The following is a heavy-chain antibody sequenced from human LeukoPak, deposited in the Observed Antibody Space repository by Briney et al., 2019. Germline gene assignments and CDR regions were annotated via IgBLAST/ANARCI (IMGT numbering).Heavy chain of an antibody. J-gene: IGHJ5*02. V-gene: IGHV4-61*05. CDR2: IYTSGST. CDR1: GGSISSSSYY. CDR3: ARNATAGILSSWFDP. D-gene: IGHD6-13*01. Sequence: PSETLSLTCTVSGGSISSSSYYWGWIRQPPGKGLEWIGYIYTSGSTNYNPSLKSRVTISVDTSKNQFSLKLSSVTAADTAVYYCARNATAGILSSWFDPWGQGTLVTVSS.